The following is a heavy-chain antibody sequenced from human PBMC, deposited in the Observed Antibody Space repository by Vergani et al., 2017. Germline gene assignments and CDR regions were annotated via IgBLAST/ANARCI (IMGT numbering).Heavy chain of an antibody. Sequence: EVLLLESGGGLVQPGGSLRLSCVASGFTFSSNAMGWVRQAPGKGLEWVSSISGSGGSTYYADSVKGRFTISRDNPKNTLYLQMNSLRAEDSAIYYCAKAAVTTISLFDYWGQGTLVTVSS. V-gene: IGHV3-23*01. CDR1: GFTFSSNA. CDR2: ISGSGGST. D-gene: IGHD5-12*01. CDR3: AKAAVTTISLFDY. J-gene: IGHJ4*02.